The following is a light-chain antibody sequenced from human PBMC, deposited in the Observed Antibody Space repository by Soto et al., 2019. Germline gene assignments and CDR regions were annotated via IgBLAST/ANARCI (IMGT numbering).Light chain of an antibody. Sequence: VLTQSAGTLSLSPGERATLSCTASQSVSNNYLAWYQQKPGQAPRLLIYGASNRATGIPDRFSGSGSATDFTLTISSLQPEDFATYYRQQSYSTSITFGQGTRLEIK. CDR3: QQSYSTSIT. V-gene: IGKV3-20*01. CDR1: QSVSNNY. J-gene: IGKJ5*01. CDR2: GAS.